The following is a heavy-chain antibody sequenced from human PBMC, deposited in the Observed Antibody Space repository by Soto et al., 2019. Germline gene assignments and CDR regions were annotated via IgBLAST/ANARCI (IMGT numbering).Heavy chain of an antibody. D-gene: IGHD2-2*01. Sequence: ASVKVSCKASGYTFTSYGISWVREAPGQGLEWMGWISAYNGNTNYAQKLQGRVTMTTDTSTSTAYMELRSLRSDDTAVYYCARRVVVPAAMKGYYYYYGMDVWGQGTTVTVS. CDR3: ARRVVVPAAMKGYYYYYGMDV. V-gene: IGHV1-18*01. CDR1: GYTFTSYG. CDR2: ISAYNGNT. J-gene: IGHJ6*02.